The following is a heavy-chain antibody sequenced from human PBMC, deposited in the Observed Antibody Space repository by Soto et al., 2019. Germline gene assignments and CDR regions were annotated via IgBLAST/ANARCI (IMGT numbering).Heavy chain of an antibody. J-gene: IGHJ4*02. D-gene: IGHD2-2*01. CDR3: ARAPASWTGYFDY. CDR1: GFTFSSYG. CDR2: IWYDGSNK. V-gene: IGHV3-33*01. Sequence: QVQLVESGGGVVQPGRSLRLSCAASGFTFSSYGMHWVRQAPGKGLEWVAVIWYDGSNKYYADSVKGRFTISRDNSKNTLYLQMNSLRAEDTAVYYCARAPASWTGYFDYWGQGTLVTVSS.